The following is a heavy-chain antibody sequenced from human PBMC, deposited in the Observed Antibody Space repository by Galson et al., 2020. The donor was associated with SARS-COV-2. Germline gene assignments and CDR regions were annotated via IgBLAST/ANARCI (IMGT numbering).Heavy chain of an antibody. V-gene: IGHV3-21*01. J-gene: IGHJ3*01. CDR3: ARQYDGGSQDGCDV. CDR1: GFPFDMYN. Sequence: NSGGSLRLSCAASGFPFDMYNMTWVRQAPGKGLEWVSFISSGSSYIYYADPVRGRFTISRDNAKNSVSQQMNSLRAEDTALYFCARQYDGGSQDGCDVWGQGTMVTVSS. D-gene: IGHD3-16*01. CDR2: ISSGSSYI.